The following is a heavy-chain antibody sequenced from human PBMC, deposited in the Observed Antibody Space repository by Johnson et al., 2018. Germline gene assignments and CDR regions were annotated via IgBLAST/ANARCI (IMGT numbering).Heavy chain of an antibody. CDR3: ARDHHYGDYDGIDV. CDR1: GGSVSSGSYY. CDR2: IYYRGIT. J-gene: IGHJ6*02. Sequence: QVQLQESGPGLVKPSETLSLTCTVSGGSVSSGSYYWNWIRQPPGKGLEWIGYIYYRGITIYNPSLKIRATISVDTSKNQFSLKLSSVTAADTAVYYCARDHHYGDYDGIDVWGQGTTVTVSS. D-gene: IGHD4-17*01. V-gene: IGHV4-61*01.